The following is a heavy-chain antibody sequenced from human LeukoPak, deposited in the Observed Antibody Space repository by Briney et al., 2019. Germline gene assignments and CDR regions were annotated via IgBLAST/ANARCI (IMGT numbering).Heavy chain of an antibody. J-gene: IGHJ3*02. V-gene: IGHV4-61*01. D-gene: IGHD3-22*01. CDR3: AREGQGYYDSSGYYHDAFDI. CDR2: IYYSGST. Sequence: SETLSLTCTVSGGSVSSGSYYWSWIRQPPGKGLEWIGYIYYSGSTNYNPSLKSRVTISVDTSKNQFSLKLSSVTAADTAVYYCAREGQGYYDSSGYYHDAFDIWGQGTMVTVSS. CDR1: GGSVSSGSYY.